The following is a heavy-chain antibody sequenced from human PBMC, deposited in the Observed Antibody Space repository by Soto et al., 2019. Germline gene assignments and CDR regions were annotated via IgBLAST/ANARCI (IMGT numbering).Heavy chain of an antibody. CDR2: IFYSGST. J-gene: IGHJ3*02. Sequence: NPSETLSLTCTVSGGSISSYYWSWIRQPPGKGLEWIGYIFYSGSTNYNPSLKSRVTISVDTSKNQFSLKLSSVTAADTAVYYCARRYGSAFDIWGHGTMVTVSS. CDR1: GGSISSYY. CDR3: ARRYGSAFDI. D-gene: IGHD4-17*01. V-gene: IGHV4-59*01.